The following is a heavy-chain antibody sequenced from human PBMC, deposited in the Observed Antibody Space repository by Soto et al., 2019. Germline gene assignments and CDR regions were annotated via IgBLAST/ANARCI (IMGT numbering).Heavy chain of an antibody. V-gene: IGHV4-59*02. Sequence: SETLSLTCTVSGDSVSTYYWSWIRQSPGKGLQWIGYIFYNGGTAYNPSLKSRVTMSLDMSKKQFSLKLTSVTAADTAVYYCAKSRDYVWGTYRPPYDYWGQGILVTVSS. CDR2: IFYNGGT. J-gene: IGHJ4*02. D-gene: IGHD3-16*02. CDR3: AKSRDYVWGTYRPPYDY. CDR1: GDSVSTYY.